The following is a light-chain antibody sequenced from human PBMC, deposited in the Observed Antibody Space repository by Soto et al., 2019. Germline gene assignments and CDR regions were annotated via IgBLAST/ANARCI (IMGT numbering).Light chain of an antibody. CDR3: HLYSHWAS. CDR2: DAT. V-gene: IGKV3-15*01. J-gene: IGKJ1*01. Sequence: DIVMTQSPATLSVFPGERATPSCRARQSGSRNLAWYQQKLGQAPRLHIYDATTRDTGVPARFSGSGSETEFALTISSLQSEDFAVYSCHLYSHWASCGQGTKVDIK. CDR1: QSGSRN.